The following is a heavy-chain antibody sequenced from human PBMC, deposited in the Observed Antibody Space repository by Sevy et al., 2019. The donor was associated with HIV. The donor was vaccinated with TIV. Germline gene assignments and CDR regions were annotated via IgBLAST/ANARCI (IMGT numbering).Heavy chain of an antibody. J-gene: IGHJ3*02. Sequence: ASVKVSCKASGYTFTAYYIHWLRQAPGQGLEWMGRIHPKSGATNYAQKFQGRVTMTRDTSISTSFMELTSLRSDDTAVYYCARMITFGGVIATDAFHIWGQGTMVTVSS. CDR2: IHPKSGAT. V-gene: IGHV1-2*06. CDR3: ARMITFGGVIATDAFHI. CDR1: GYTFTAYY. D-gene: IGHD3-16*02.